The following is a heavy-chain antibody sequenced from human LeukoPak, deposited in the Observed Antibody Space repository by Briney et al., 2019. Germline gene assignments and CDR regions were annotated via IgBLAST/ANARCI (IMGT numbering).Heavy chain of an antibody. D-gene: IGHD6-19*01. J-gene: IGHJ4*02. V-gene: IGHV1-46*01. CDR3: ARDGVKYSSGWYFDY. Sequence: ASVKVSCKASGYTFTSYYMHWVRQAPGQGLEWMGIINPSGGSTSYAQKFQGRVTMTRDMSTSTVYMELSGLRSEDTAVYYCARDGVKYSSGWYFDYWGQGTLVTVSS. CDR1: GYTFTSYY. CDR2: INPSGGST.